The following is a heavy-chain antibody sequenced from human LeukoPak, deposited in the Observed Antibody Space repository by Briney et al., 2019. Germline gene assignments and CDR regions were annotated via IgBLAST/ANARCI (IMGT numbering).Heavy chain of an antibody. Sequence: ASVKVSCKASGYTFTGYYIHWVRQAPGQGLEWMGWINTDSGVTNYEQKFQGRVTMTRDTSITTAHMELSGLRSDDTAVYYCARDLLEMATVLTPGFWGQGTLVTVSS. D-gene: IGHD5-24*01. CDR1: GYTFTGYY. CDR2: INTDSGVT. V-gene: IGHV1-2*02. J-gene: IGHJ4*02. CDR3: ARDLLEMATVLTPGF.